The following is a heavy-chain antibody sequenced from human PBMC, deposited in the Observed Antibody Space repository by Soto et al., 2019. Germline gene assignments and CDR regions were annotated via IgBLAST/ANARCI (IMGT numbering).Heavy chain of an antibody. CDR2: LSDSGAST. CDR3: VKRIGQYNYGSPFGY. CDR1: GFTFSDYA. V-gene: IGHV3-23*01. D-gene: IGHD5-18*01. Sequence: PGWSLRLSCAASGFTFSDYAMSWVRQAPGEGLEWVSALSDSGASTYYADSVKGRFTISRDNSKNTLYLQMNSLRAEDTAVYYCVKRIGQYNYGSPFGYWGQGTLVTVSP. J-gene: IGHJ4*02.